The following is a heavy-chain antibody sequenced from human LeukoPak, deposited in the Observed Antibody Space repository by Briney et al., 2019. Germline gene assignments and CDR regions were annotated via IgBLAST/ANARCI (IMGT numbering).Heavy chain of an antibody. CDR3: ERDVYYYGRGIYGPGLPDY. V-gene: IGHV3-48*03. Sequence: AGGSLRLSCAASGFNFSTYEMNWVRQAPGKGLEWVSYICGGGRTKYYADSVKGRFTISRDNAENSLYLQMNSLRDEDTAVYYWERDVYYYGRGIYGPGLPDYWGQGTLVTVS. J-gene: IGHJ4*02. D-gene: IGHD3-10*01. CDR2: ICGGGRTK. CDR1: GFNFSTYE.